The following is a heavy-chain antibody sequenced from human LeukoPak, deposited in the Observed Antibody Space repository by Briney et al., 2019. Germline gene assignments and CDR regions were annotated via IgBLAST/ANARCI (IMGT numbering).Heavy chain of an antibody. D-gene: IGHD5-18*01. J-gene: IGHJ4*02. CDR3: ARARGGAAMVDY. CDR1: GGSFSGYY. Sequence: SETLSLTCAVYGGSFSGYYWSWIRQPPGKGLEWIGEINHSGSTNYNPSLKSRVTISVDTSKNQFSLKLSSVTAADTAVYYCARARGGAAMVDYWGQGTLVTVSS. V-gene: IGHV4-34*01. CDR2: INHSGST.